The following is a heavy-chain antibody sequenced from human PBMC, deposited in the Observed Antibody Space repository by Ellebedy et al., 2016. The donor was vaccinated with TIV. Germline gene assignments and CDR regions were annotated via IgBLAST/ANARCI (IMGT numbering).Heavy chain of an antibody. CDR2: ISSSSSTI. V-gene: IGHV3-48*04. CDR1: GFTFSSYA. Sequence: GESLKISXAASGFTFSSYAMHWVRQAPGKGLEWVSYISSSSSTIYYADSVKGRFTISRDNAKNSLYLQMNSLRAEDTAVYYCAKDFDYWGQGTLVTVSS. J-gene: IGHJ4*02. CDR3: AKDFDY.